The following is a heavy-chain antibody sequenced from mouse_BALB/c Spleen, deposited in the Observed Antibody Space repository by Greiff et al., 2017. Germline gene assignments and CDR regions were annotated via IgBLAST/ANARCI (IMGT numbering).Heavy chain of an antibody. CDR2: IWGGGST. V-gene: IGHV2-6-5*01. CDR1: GFSLNDYG. Sequence: QVQLKESGPGLVAPSQSLSITCTVSGFSLNDYGVSWIRQPPGKGLEWLGVIWGGGSTYYNSALKSRLSISKDNSKSQVFLKMNSLQTDDTAMYYCAKHRGSIYYDHEDYAMDYWGQGTSVTVSS. J-gene: IGHJ4*01. D-gene: IGHD2-4*01. CDR3: AKHRGSIYYDHEDYAMDY.